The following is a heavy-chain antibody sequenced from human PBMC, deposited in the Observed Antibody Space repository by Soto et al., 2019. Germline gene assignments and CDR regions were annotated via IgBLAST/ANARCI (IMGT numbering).Heavy chain of an antibody. V-gene: IGHV3-33*01. Sequence: ESGGGVVQPGRSLRLSCAASGFTFSSYGMHWVRQAPGKGLEWVAVIWYDGSNKYYADSVKGRFTISRDNSKNTLYLQMNSLRAEDTAVYYCARDAISTYGMDVWGQGTTVTVSS. CDR2: IWYDGSNK. CDR3: ARDAISTYGMDV. J-gene: IGHJ6*02. CDR1: GFTFSSYG. D-gene: IGHD3-3*02.